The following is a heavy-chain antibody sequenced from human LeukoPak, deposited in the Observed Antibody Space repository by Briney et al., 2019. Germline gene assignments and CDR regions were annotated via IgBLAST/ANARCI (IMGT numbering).Heavy chain of an antibody. CDR2: ISWNSGSI. CDR1: GFTFSSYA. D-gene: IGHD4-17*01. CDR3: AKGTYGDYGGNDY. Sequence: SLRLSCAASGFTFSSYAMSWVRQAPGKGLEWVSGISWNSGSIGYADSVKGRFTISRDNAKNSLYLQMNSLRAEDTALYYCAKGTYGDYGGNDYWGQGTLVTVSS. V-gene: IGHV3-9*01. J-gene: IGHJ4*02.